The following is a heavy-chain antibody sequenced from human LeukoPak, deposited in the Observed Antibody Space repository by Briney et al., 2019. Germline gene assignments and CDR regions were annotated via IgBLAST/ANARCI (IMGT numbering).Heavy chain of an antibody. Sequence: ASVKVSCKASRYTFTSYDINWVRKAAGQGLEWMGWMNPNTGRTGFAQKFQGRLTMTRDTSISTAYLELSSLRSEDTAIYYCARLSQTPDYYSNGGYYQLGFWGQGTPVTVSS. J-gene: IGHJ4*02. CDR1: RYTFTSYD. CDR3: ARLSQTPDYYSNGGYYQLGF. D-gene: IGHD3-22*01. V-gene: IGHV1-8*01. CDR2: MNPNTGRT.